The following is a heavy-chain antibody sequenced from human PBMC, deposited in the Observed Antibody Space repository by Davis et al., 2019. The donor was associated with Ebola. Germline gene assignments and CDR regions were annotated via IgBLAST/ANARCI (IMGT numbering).Heavy chain of an antibody. D-gene: IGHD3-3*01. Sequence: HTGGSLRLSCAASGFTFSSYWMHWVRQAPGKGLVWVSRINSDGSSTSYADSVKGRFTISRDNAKNTLYLQMNSLRAEDTAVYYCARDGVTYYDFWSGLAYYGMDVWGQGTTVTVSS. CDR2: INSDGSST. CDR1: GFTFSSYW. J-gene: IGHJ6*02. CDR3: ARDGVTYYDFWSGLAYYGMDV. V-gene: IGHV3-74*01.